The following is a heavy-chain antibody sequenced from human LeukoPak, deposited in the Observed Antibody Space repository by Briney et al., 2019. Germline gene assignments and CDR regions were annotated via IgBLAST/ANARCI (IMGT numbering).Heavy chain of an antibody. J-gene: IGHJ4*02. CDR1: GFTFSSNE. V-gene: IGHV3-48*03. D-gene: IGHD5-18*01. CDR2: ISNSGSTR. CDR3: ARDIRGYNYGFFDS. Sequence: GGSLRLSCVASGFTFSSNEMNWVRQALGKGLEWVSYISNSGSTRYYADSVKGRFTVSRDNAKNSVYLQMNSLRAEDTAVYYCARDIRGYNYGFFDSWGQGTLVTVSA.